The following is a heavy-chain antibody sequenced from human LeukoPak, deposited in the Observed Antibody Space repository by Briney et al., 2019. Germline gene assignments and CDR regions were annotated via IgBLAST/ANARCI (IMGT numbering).Heavy chain of an antibody. CDR1: GYSFTGYW. Sequence: GESLKISCQGSGYSFTGYWIGWVRQMPGKGLEWMGIIYPGDSDTRYSPSFQGQVTISADKSISTAYLQWSSLKASDTAMYYCARWDSHTLYPPDYWGQGTLVTVSS. V-gene: IGHV5-51*01. CDR2: IYPGDSDT. CDR3: ARWDSHTLYPPDY. J-gene: IGHJ4*02. D-gene: IGHD1-26*01.